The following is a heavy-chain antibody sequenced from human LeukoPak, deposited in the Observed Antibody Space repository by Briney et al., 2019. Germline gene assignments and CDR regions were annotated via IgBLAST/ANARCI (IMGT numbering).Heavy chain of an antibody. CDR2: ISGSGGST. CDR1: GFTFSSYA. Sequence: GGSLRLSCAASGFTFSSYAMSWVRQAPGKGLEWVSAISGSGGSTYYADSVKGRFTISRDNSKNTLYLQMNSLRAEDTAVYYCAASEDAEYSSSWSFHYWGQGTLVTVSS. CDR3: AASEDAEYSSSWSFHY. V-gene: IGHV3-23*01. J-gene: IGHJ4*02. D-gene: IGHD6-13*01.